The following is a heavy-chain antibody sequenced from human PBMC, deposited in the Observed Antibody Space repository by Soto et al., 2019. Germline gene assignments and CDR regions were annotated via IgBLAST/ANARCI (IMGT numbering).Heavy chain of an antibody. Sequence: SETLSLTCTVSCGSISSYYWSWIRQPPGKGLEWIGYIYYSGSTNYNPSLKSRVTISVDTSKNQFSLKLSSVTAADTAVYYCARASRIAAIVDYWGQGTLVTVSS. V-gene: IGHV4-59*01. CDR2: IYYSGST. J-gene: IGHJ4*02. CDR1: CGSISSYY. D-gene: IGHD2-15*01. CDR3: ARASRIAAIVDY.